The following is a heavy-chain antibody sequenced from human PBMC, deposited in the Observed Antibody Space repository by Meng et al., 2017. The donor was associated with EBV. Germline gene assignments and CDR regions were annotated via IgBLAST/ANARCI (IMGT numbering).Heavy chain of an antibody. CDR2: ISAYNGNT. Sequence: QVPLVQSGAEGKKPGASVTVSCKASGYTFTSYGISWVRQAPGQGLEWMGWISAYNGNTNYAQKLQGRVTMTTDTSTSTAYMELRSLRSDDTAVYYCARETSGYDFNWFDPWGQGTLVTVSS. CDR1: GYTFTSYG. V-gene: IGHV1-18*01. CDR3: ARETSGYDFNWFDP. D-gene: IGHD5-12*01. J-gene: IGHJ5*02.